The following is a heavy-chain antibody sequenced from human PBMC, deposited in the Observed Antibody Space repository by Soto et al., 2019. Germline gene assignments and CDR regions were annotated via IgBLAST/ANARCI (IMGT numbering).Heavy chain of an antibody. CDR3: ARDTMHYDFWSGYQYYYYFGMDV. CDR2: IYHSGSP. V-gene: IGHV4-38-2*02. D-gene: IGHD3-3*01. Sequence: SETLSLPCAVSGYSISSGYYWGWIRHPPGKGLEWIGSIYHSGSPHYNPSLKSRVTISVDTSKNQFSLKLSSVTAADTAVYYCARDTMHYDFWSGYQYYYYFGMDVWGQGTTVTVS. J-gene: IGHJ6*02. CDR1: GYSISSGYY.